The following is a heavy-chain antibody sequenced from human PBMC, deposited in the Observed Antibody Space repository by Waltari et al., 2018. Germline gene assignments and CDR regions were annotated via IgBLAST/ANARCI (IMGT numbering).Heavy chain of an antibody. CDR1: GYSFTSYC. CDR3: ARHAIDYYDLTIDY. CDR2: IYPGDSDT. Sequence: EVQLVQSGAEVKKPVESLKISCKGSGYSFTSYCIGWVPQLPGKGLEWMGIIYPGDSDTRYSPSFQGQVTISADKSISTAYLQWSSLKASDTAMYYCARHAIDYYDLTIDYWGQGTLVTVSS. D-gene: IGHD3-22*01. V-gene: IGHV5-51*01. J-gene: IGHJ4*02.